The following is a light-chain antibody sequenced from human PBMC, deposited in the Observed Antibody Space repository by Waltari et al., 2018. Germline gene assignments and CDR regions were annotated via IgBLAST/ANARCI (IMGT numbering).Light chain of an antibody. V-gene: IGLV2-23*01. CDR3: CSYAGDSTWV. CDR1: SGDIGDFDF. CDR2: EAT. J-gene: IGLJ3*02. Sequence: QSALTQPASVSGSPGQSITISCTGTSGDIGDFDFVSWYQQYPGKAPKSIIFEATKRPSGVSNRFSGSKSGNTASLTISGLQAEDEAHYYCCSYAGDSTWVFGGGTKLTVL.